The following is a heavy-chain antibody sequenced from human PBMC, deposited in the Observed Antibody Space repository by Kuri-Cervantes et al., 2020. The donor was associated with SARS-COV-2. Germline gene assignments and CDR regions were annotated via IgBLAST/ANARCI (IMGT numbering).Heavy chain of an antibody. D-gene: IGHD6-13*01. CDR3: ARDDGGAAGQESIFDY. V-gene: IGHV1-18*04. Sequence: ASVKVSCKASGYTFTSYGISWVRQAPGQGLEWMGWISAYNGNTNYAQKFQGRVTITADTSIAYMELFSLRSADTAVYYCARDDGGAAGQESIFDYWGQGTLVTVSS. CDR1: GYTFTSYG. J-gene: IGHJ4*02. CDR2: ISAYNGNT.